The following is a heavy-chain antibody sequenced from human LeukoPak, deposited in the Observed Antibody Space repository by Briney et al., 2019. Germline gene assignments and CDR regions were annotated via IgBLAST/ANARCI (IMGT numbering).Heavy chain of an antibody. Sequence: SETLSLTCAVSGGSISSSNWWSWVRQPPGKGLEWIGEIYHSGSTNYNPSLKSRVTISVDKSKNQLSLKLSSVTAADTAVYYCARYSKSYYDILTGYNYLDYWGQGTLVTVSS. D-gene: IGHD3-9*01. J-gene: IGHJ4*02. CDR2: IYHSGST. CDR1: GGSISSSNW. V-gene: IGHV4-4*02. CDR3: ARYSKSYYDILTGYNYLDY.